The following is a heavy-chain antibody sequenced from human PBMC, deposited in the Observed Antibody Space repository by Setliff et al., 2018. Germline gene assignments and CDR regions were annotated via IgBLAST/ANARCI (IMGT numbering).Heavy chain of an antibody. CDR1: GGSISSYY. V-gene: IGHV4-4*07. Sequence: PSETLSLTCTVSGGSISSYYWSWIRQPAGKGLEWIGHIYIGGSANYNPSLKSRVTILADTSQNQFSLKLPSVTAADTAVYYCAREKGLRGGGWSDPWGLGTLVTVSS. CDR2: IYIGGSA. CDR3: AREKGLRGGGWSDP. D-gene: IGHD3-10*01. J-gene: IGHJ5*02.